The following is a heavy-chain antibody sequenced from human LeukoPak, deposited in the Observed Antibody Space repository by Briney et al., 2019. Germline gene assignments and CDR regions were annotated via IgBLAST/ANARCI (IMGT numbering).Heavy chain of an antibody. CDR2: ISYDGSNK. J-gene: IGHJ5*02. Sequence: GGSLRLSCAASGFTFSSYGMHWVRQAPGKGLEWVAVISYDGSNKHYTDSVKGRFTISRDNSKKTLYLQMNSLRAEDTAVYYCARDSYDTSGHIPWGQGTLVTVSS. D-gene: IGHD3-22*01. V-gene: IGHV3-30*03. CDR1: GFTFSSYG. CDR3: ARDSYDTSGHIP.